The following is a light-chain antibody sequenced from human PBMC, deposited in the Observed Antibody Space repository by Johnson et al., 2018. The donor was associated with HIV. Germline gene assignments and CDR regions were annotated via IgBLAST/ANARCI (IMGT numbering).Light chain of an antibody. Sequence: SVLTQPPSVSAAPGQQVTISCSGSSSNIGNNYVSWYQQFPGTAPKLLSYENNKRPPGIPYRISGSKSDQSPTLGLTGLQTGDEADYYCGTWESGRTVVVFGTGTKVSVL. J-gene: IGLJ1*01. V-gene: IGLV1-51*02. CDR3: GTWESGRTVVV. CDR2: ENN. CDR1: SSNIGNNY.